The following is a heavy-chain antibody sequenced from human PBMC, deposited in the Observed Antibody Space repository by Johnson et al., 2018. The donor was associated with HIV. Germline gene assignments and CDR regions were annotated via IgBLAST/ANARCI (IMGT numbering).Heavy chain of an antibody. CDR1: GFSFSDHY. J-gene: IGHJ3*02. D-gene: IGHD4-23*01. Sequence: QVQQVESGGGLVKPGGSLRLSCAASGFSFSDHYMSWIRQAPGKGLEWVSYISSSGSTIYYADSVKGRFTISRDNSKNTLYLQMHSLRADDTAVYYCASGEDYGGNYGAFDMWGQGTAVTVSS. V-gene: IGHV3-11*04. CDR2: ISSSGSTI. CDR3: ASGEDYGGNYGAFDM.